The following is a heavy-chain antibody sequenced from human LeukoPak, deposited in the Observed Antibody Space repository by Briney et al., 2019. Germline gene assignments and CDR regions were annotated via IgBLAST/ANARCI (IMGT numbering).Heavy chain of an antibody. D-gene: IGHD6-13*01. Sequence: PGGSLRLSCAASGFTFSSYSMNWVRQAPGRGREWVSSISSSSSYIYYADSVKGRFTISRDNAKYSLYLQMNSLRAEDTAVYYCARGQQLVNFDYWGQGTLVTVSS. J-gene: IGHJ4*02. CDR1: GFTFSSYS. CDR3: ARGQQLVNFDY. V-gene: IGHV3-21*01. CDR2: ISSSSSYI.